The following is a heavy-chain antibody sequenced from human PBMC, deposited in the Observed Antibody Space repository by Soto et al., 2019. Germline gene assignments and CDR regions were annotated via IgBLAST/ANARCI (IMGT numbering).Heavy chain of an antibody. J-gene: IGHJ4*02. D-gene: IGHD3-16*02. CDR3: ARSPNDYVWGSYRQGEWYYFDY. V-gene: IGHV6-1*01. Sequence: SQTLSLTCAISGDSVSSNSAAWNWIRQSPSRGLEWLGRTYYRSKWYNDYAVSVKSRITINPDTSKNQFSLQLNSVTPEDTAVYYCARSPNDYVWGSYRQGEWYYFDYWGQGTLVTVSS. CDR2: TYYRSKWYN. CDR1: GDSVSSNSAA.